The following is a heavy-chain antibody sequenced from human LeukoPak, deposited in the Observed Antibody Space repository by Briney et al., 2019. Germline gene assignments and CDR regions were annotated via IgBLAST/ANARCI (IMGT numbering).Heavy chain of an antibody. CDR2: IYYSGTT. D-gene: IGHD6-13*01. Sequence: SETLSLTCTVSGDSIGSYYWSWLRQPPGKGLEWIGYIYYSGTTNYNPSLKSRVTISVDTSKNQFSLNLSSVTAADTAVYYCARIAYSSSTSDPWGQGTLVTVSS. J-gene: IGHJ5*02. CDR1: GDSIGSYY. CDR3: ARIAYSSSTSDP. V-gene: IGHV4-59*01.